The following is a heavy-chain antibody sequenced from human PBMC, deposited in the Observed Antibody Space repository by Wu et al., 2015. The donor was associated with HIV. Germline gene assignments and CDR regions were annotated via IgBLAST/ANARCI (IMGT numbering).Heavy chain of an antibody. D-gene: IGHD3-22*01. CDR3: ARANYYDSSGYDY. CDR2: ININSGGT. CDR1: GYTFTGYY. Sequence: VQLVQSGGEVKKPGASVKVACKASGYTFTGYYMHWVRQAPGQGLEWMGWININSGGTNLAQKFQGRVTMTRDTSITTAYLELSRLKFDDTAVYYCARANYYDSSGYDYWGQGNAGHRLL. V-gene: IGHV1-2*02. J-gene: IGHJ4*02.